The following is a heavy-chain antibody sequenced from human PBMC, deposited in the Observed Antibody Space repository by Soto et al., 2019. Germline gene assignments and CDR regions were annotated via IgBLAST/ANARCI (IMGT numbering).Heavy chain of an antibody. D-gene: IGHD5-12*01. CDR3: AKDSRRWLQSIYHYYGMDV. CDR1: GFTCSSYG. Sequence: PGGSLRLSCAASGFTCSSYGMHWVRQAPGKGPEGVAVISYDGSNKYYADSVKGRFTISRDNSKNTLYLQMNSLRAEDTAVYYCAKDSRRWLQSIYHYYGMDVWGQGTTVTVSS. CDR2: ISYDGSNK. V-gene: IGHV3-30*18. J-gene: IGHJ6*02.